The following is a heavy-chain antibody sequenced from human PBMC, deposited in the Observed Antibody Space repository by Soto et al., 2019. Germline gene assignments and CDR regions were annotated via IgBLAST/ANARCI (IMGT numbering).Heavy chain of an antibody. V-gene: IGHV3-30*03. J-gene: IGHJ3*02. CDR3: ARYKVRAFDI. D-gene: IGHD1-1*01. CDR2: ISYDGSNK. Sequence: QVQLEESGGGVVQPGRSLRLSCAASGFTFSSYGMHWVRQAPGKGLEWVAVISYDGSNKYYADSVKGRFTISRDNSKNTLYLQMNSLRAEDTAVYYCARYKVRAFDIWGQGTMVTVSS. CDR1: GFTFSSYG.